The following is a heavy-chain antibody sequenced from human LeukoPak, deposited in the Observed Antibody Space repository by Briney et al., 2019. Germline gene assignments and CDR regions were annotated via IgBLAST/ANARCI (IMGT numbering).Heavy chain of an antibody. CDR1: GFTFKNNW. CDR3: ATVYWYFDL. J-gene: IGHJ2*01. V-gene: IGHV3-15*01. CDR2: IRSQVDGGTP. Sequence: GGSPRLSCAAAGFTFKNNWMSWVRQAPGKGLEWVGLIRSQVDGGTPDYAAPVKGRFTISRDDSKNTLYLQMSSLKTEDTAVYYCATVYWYFDLWGLGTLVSVSA.